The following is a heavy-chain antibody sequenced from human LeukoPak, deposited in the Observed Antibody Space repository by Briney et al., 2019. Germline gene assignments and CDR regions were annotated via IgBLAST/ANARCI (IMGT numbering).Heavy chain of an antibody. CDR2: IIPIFGTA. CDR1: GGTFSSYA. D-gene: IGHD3-9*01. CDR3: AIVLRYFDWSGIDI. V-gene: IGHV1-69*06. J-gene: IGHJ3*02. Sequence: ASVKVSCKASGGTFSSYAISWVRQAPGQGLEWMGGIIPIFGTANYAQKFQGRVTITADKSTSTAYMALSSLRSEDTAVYYCAIVLRYFDWSGIDIWGQGTMVTVSS.